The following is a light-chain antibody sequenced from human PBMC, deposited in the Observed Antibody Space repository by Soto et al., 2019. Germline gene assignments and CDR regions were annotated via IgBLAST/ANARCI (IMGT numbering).Light chain of an antibody. J-gene: IGLJ2*01. CDR2: YDS. Sequence: SYELTQPPSVSVAPGKTASITCGGNNIGSKSVHWYQQKPGQAPVLVIYYDSDRPSGIPERFSGSNSGNTATLTISRVEAGDEVDYYCQVWDSSSDLVVFGGGTKLTVL. V-gene: IGLV3-21*04. CDR1: NIGSKS. CDR3: QVWDSSSDLVV.